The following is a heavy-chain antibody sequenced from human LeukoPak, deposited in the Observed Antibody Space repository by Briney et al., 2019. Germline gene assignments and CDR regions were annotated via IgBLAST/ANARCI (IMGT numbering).Heavy chain of an antibody. CDR2: ISSSGSTI. CDR3: ARRELRYFDSLPAFDI. V-gene: IGHV3-48*03. J-gene: IGHJ3*02. Sequence: PGGSLRLSCAASGFTFSSYEMNWVRQAPGKGLEWVPYISSSGSTISYADSVEGRFTISRDNAKNTLYLQINILRAKHTAVYYCARRELRYFDSLPAFDIWGQGTMVTVSS. CDR1: GFTFSSYE. D-gene: IGHD3-9*01.